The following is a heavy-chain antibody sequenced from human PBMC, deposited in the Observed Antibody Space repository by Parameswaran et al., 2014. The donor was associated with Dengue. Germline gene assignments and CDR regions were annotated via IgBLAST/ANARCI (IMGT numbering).Heavy chain of an antibody. J-gene: IGHJ3*02. CDR2: INPSGGST. V-gene: IGHV1-46*01. D-gene: IGHD1-14*01. CDR3: ARGTENYPPERAFDI. Sequence: WVRQAPGQGLEWMGIINPSGGSTSYAQKFQGRVTMTRDTSTSTVYMELSSLRSEDTAVYYCARGTENYPPERAFDIWGQGTMVTVSS.